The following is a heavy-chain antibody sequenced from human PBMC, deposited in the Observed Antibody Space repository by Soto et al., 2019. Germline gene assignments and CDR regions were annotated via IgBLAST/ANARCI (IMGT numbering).Heavy chain of an antibody. CDR2: INPNSGGT. J-gene: IGHJ6*02. CDR3: ATCSSEYYYYGMDV. D-gene: IGHD6-6*01. V-gene: IGHV1-2*04. CDR1: GYTFTGYY. Sequence: GASVKVSCKASGYTFTGYYMHWARQAPGQGLEWMGWINPNSGGTNYAQKFQGWVTMTRDTSISTAYMELSRLRSDDTAVYYCATCSSEYYYYGMDVWGQGTTVTVSS.